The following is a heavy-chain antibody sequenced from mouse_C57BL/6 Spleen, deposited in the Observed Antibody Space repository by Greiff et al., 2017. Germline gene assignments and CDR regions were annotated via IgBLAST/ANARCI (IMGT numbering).Heavy chain of an antibody. Sequence: VQLKQSGPELVKPGASVKMSCKASGYTFTDYYMNWVKQSHGKSLEWIGGINPYNGGTSYNQKFKGKATLTVDKSSSTAYMELTSLTSEDTAVYYCARDSYYYGSSQGFDYWGQGTTLTVSS. CDR2: INPYNGGT. D-gene: IGHD1-1*01. CDR1: GYTFTDYY. CDR3: ARDSYYYGSSQGFDY. V-gene: IGHV1-19*01. J-gene: IGHJ2*01.